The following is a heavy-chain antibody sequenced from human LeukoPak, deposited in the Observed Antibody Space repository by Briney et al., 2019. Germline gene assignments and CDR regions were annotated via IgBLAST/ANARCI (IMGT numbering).Heavy chain of an antibody. D-gene: IGHD3-22*01. CDR2: ISSSSSTI. J-gene: IGHJ4*02. CDR3: ARVKNWYYYDSRFDY. CDR1: GFTFSSYS. Sequence: GGSLRLSCAASGFTFSSYSMNWVRQAPGKGLEWVSYISSSSSTIYYADSVKGRFTISRDNAKNSLYLQMNSLRAEDTAVYYCARVKNWYYYDSRFDYWGQGTLVTVSS. V-gene: IGHV3-48*01.